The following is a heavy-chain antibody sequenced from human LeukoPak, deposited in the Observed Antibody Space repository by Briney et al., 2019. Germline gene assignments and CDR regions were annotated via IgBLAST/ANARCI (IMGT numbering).Heavy chain of an antibody. Sequence: SETLSLTCTVCGGSISSSSYYWGWIRQPPGKGLEWIGSIYYSGSTYYNPSLKSRVTISVDTSKNQFSLKLSSVTAADTAVYYCARHGSRSRGYFDSSGYMYWGQGTLVTVSS. CDR2: IYYSGST. V-gene: IGHV4-39*01. J-gene: IGHJ4*02. D-gene: IGHD3-22*01. CDR3: ARHGSRSRGYFDSSGYMY. CDR1: GGSISSSSYY.